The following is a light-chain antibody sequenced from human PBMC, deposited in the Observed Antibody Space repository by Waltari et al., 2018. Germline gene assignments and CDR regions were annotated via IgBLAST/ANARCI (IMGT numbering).Light chain of an antibody. CDR3: QQYNNWPRGT. J-gene: IGKJ2*01. Sequence: EIVMTQPPATLSVSPGERATRSCRASQSVSSNLAWYQQKPGQAPRLLIYGASTRATGIPARFSGSGSGTEFTLTISSMQSEDFAVYYCQQYNNWPRGTFGQGTKLEIK. V-gene: IGKV3-15*01. CDR1: QSVSSN. CDR2: GAS.